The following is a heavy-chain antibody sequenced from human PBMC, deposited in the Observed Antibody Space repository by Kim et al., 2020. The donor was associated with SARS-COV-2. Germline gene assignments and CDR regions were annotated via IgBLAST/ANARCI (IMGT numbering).Heavy chain of an antibody. CDR2: IWYDGSNK. CDR3: ANGHCGGDCWNVHDYYYYGMDV. Sequence: GGSLRLSCAASGFTFSSYGMHWVRQAPGKGLEWVAVIWYDGSNKYYADSVKGRFTISRDNSKNTLYLQMNSLRAEDTAVYYCANGHCGGDCWNVHDYYYYGMDVWGQGTTVTVSS. D-gene: IGHD2-21*02. CDR1: GFTFSSYG. V-gene: IGHV3-33*06. J-gene: IGHJ6*02.